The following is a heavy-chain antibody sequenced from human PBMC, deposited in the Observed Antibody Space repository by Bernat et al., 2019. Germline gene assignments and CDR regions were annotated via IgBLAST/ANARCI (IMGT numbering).Heavy chain of an antibody. CDR2: ISSSSSYT. D-gene: IGHD2-15*01. V-gene: IGHV3-11*05. J-gene: IGHJ6*02. CDR1: GFTFSDYY. CDR3: AREGRVVVVAASPMDV. Sequence: RGGCGGGWVKPGGALRLACAASGFTFSDYYMSWIRQAPGKGLEWVSYISSSSSYTNYADSVKGRFTISRDNAKNSLYLQMNSLRAEDTAVYYCAREGRVVVVAASPMDVWGQGTTVTVSS.